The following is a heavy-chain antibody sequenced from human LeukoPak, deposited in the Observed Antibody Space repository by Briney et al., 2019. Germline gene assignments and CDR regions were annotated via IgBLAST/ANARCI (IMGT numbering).Heavy chain of an antibody. J-gene: IGHJ5*02. V-gene: IGHV3-23*01. CDR1: GFTFSSYA. Sequence: GGSLRLSCAASGFTFSSYAMSWVRQAPGRGLEWVSAISGSGGSTYYADSVKGRFTISRDNSKNTLYLQMNSLRAEDTAVYYCAKDQVRGGPNNWFDPWGQGTLVTVSS. CDR2: ISGSGGST. D-gene: IGHD3-16*01. CDR3: AKDQVRGGPNNWFDP.